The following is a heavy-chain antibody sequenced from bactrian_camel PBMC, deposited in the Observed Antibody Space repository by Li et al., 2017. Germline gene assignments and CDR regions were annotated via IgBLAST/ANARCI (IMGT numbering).Heavy chain of an antibody. V-gene: IGHV3S9*01. J-gene: IGHJ7*01. CDR1: VDTIGRYR. D-gene: IGHD6*01. CDR2: IESDGST. Sequence: HVQLVESGGDSVQAGGSLRLSCVASVDTIGRYRMGWFRQIPDKEREGIAGIESDGSTSYADSVKGRFSVSQDSAKNNVYLQMTSLQPEDSGIYFCAAGWACGSARYGVEYWGKGTQVTVS.